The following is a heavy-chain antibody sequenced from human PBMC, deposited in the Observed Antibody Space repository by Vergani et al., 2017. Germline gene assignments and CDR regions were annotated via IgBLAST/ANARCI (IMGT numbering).Heavy chain of an antibody. CDR1: GGTFSSYA. CDR3: AKDYYDSSGYPLTNFDY. D-gene: IGHD3-22*01. Sequence: VQLVQSGAEVKKPGSSVKVSCKASGGTFSSYAMSWVRQAPGKGLEWVSAISGSGGSTYYADSVKGRFTISRDNSKNTLYLQMNSLRAEDTAVYYCAKDYYDSSGYPLTNFDYWGQGTLVTVSS. CDR2: ISGSGGST. V-gene: IGHV3-23*04. J-gene: IGHJ4*02.